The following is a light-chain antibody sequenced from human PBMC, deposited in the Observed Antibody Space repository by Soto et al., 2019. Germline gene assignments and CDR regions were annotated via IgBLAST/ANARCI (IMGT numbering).Light chain of an antibody. Sequence: DIQMTQSPSFVSASVGDRVTITCRSSQDISKWLAWYQQKPGRAPKILIFAASTLQRGVPSRFSGSGSGTDFTLTISSLQPEDFATYYCQQYNTFLTFGGGTKVDIK. CDR3: QQYNTFLT. J-gene: IGKJ4*01. CDR1: QDISKW. V-gene: IGKV1-12*01. CDR2: AAS.